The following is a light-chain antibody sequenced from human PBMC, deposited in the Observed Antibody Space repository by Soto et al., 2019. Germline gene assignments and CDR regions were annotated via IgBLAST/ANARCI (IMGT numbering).Light chain of an antibody. CDR2: DAS. Sequence: ETVWTQSPGTLSLSPGERATLSCRASQSVSSSYLAWYQQKPGQATRLLIYDASSRATGIPDRFSGSRSGTDFTLTISRLEPEDFAVYYCQQYVRSPPSWTFGHDTNVDIK. V-gene: IGKV3-20*01. CDR3: QQYVRSPPSWT. J-gene: IGKJ1*01. CDR1: QSVSSSY.